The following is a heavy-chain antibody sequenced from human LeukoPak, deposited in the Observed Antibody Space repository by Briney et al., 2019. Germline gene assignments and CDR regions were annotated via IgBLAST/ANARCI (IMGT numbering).Heavy chain of an antibody. Sequence: GGSLRLSCAVSGFTFSSYSMNWVRQSPGKGLEWVSSISDSSGYIYYADSVKGRFTISRDNAKSSPYLQMNSLRAEDTAVYFCARGVTAAGNDYWGQGTLVTVSS. D-gene: IGHD6-13*01. CDR2: ISDSSGYI. V-gene: IGHV3-21*01. CDR1: GFTFSSYS. J-gene: IGHJ4*02. CDR3: ARGVTAAGNDY.